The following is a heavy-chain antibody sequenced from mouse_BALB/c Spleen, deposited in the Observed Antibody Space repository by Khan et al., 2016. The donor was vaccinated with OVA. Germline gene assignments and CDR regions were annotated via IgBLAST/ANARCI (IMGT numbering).Heavy chain of an antibody. CDR2: IYPGDGDT. J-gene: IGHJ4*01. CDR1: GYAFSSYW. V-gene: IGHV1-80*01. Sequence: QVQLKQSGAELVRPGSSVKISCKASGYAFSSYWMNWVKQRPGQGLEWIGQIYPGDGDTNYNGKFKGKATLTADKSSSTAYMQLSSLTAEDSAVYFCARHYVIDYWGQGTSVTVSS. CDR3: ARHYVIDY.